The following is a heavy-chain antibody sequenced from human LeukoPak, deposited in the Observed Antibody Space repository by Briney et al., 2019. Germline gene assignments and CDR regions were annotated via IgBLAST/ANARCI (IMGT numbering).Heavy chain of an antibody. Sequence: SETLSLTCTVSGGSISSSSYYWGWIRQPPGKGLEWIGSIYYSGSTYYNPSLKSRVTISVDTSKNQFSLKLSSVTAADTAVYYCASRDGYNYSLDYWGQGTLATVSS. J-gene: IGHJ4*02. V-gene: IGHV4-39*01. CDR2: IYYSGST. D-gene: IGHD5-24*01. CDR3: ASRDGYNYSLDY. CDR1: GGSISSSSYY.